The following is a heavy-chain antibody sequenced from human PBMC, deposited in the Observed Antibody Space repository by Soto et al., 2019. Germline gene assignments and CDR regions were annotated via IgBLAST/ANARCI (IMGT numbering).Heavy chain of an antibody. CDR1: GFIFRDWF. Sequence: PGGSLRLSCAASGFIFRDWFMSWIRQAPGKGLEWISYISKDSGRATRYADSVKGRFTISRDNAKNSLYLQMNSLRDGDTAVYYCARPGSGSYSGMDVWGQGTTVTVSS. CDR3: ARPGSGSYSGMDV. V-gene: IGHV3-11*04. CDR2: ISKDSGRAT. J-gene: IGHJ6*02. D-gene: IGHD3-10*01.